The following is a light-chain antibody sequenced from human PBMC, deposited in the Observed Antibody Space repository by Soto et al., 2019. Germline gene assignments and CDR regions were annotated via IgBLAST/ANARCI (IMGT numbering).Light chain of an antibody. Sequence: DIQMTQSPSSLSASVGDTVTITCQASQDITNHLNWYQHKPGKAPNLLIYDASHLETEVPSRFTGSGSGTYFTLTISSLQSEDIATYYCQKYDGVPQFGPGTRVDF. CDR3: QKYDGVPQ. J-gene: IGKJ3*01. V-gene: IGKV1-33*01. CDR2: DAS. CDR1: QDITNH.